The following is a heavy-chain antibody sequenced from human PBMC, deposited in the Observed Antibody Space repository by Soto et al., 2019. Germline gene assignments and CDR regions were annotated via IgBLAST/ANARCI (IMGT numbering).Heavy chain of an antibody. CDR1: GYTFTNYG. Sequence: ASLKVSCKASGYTFTNYGISWVRQAPGQGLEWMGWINVYNGNTNYAQKLQGRVTMTTDTSTSTAYLDLRSLRSDDTAVYFCARDTSRGEYDYWGQGTLVTVSS. V-gene: IGHV1-18*01. D-gene: IGHD3-10*01. CDR3: ARDTSRGEYDY. CDR2: INVYNGNT. J-gene: IGHJ4*02.